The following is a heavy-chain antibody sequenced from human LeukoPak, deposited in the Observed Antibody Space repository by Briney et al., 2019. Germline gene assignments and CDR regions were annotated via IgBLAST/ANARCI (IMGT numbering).Heavy chain of an antibody. CDR1: GFTFSSYA. CDR2: ISYDGSNK. J-gene: IGHJ4*02. Sequence: PGGSLRLSCAASGFTFSSYAMHWVRQAPGKGLEWVAVISYDGSNKYDADSVKDRFTISRDNSKNTLYLQMNSLRAEDTAVYYCARDHSSSWFDYWGQGTLVTVSS. V-gene: IGHV3-30*04. CDR3: ARDHSSSWFDY. D-gene: IGHD6-13*01.